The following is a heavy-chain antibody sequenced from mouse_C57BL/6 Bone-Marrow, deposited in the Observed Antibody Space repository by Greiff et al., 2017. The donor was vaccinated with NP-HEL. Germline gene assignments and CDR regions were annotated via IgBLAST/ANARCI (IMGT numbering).Heavy chain of an antibody. CDR2: FHPYNDDT. D-gene: IGHD1-1*01. V-gene: IGHV1-47*01. CDR1: GYTFTTYP. J-gene: IGHJ4*01. CDR3: ARGNYGSRGYAMDY. Sequence: QVQLKQSGAELVKPGASVKMSCKASGYTFTTYPIEWMKQNHGKSLEWIGNFHPYNDDTKYNEKFKGKATLTVEKSSSTVYLELSRLTSDDSAVYYGARGNYGSRGYAMDYWGQGTSVTVSS.